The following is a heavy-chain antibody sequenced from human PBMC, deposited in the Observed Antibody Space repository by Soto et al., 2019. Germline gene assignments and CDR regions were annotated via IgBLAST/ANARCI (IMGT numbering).Heavy chain of an antibody. CDR2: IYYSGST. J-gene: IGHJ3*02. D-gene: IGHD3-9*01. CDR1: GGSISSGGYD. Sequence: KASETLSLTCTVSGGSISSGGYDWSWIRQHPXKGLEWIGYIYYSGSTYYNPSLKSRVTISVDTSKNQFSLKLSSVTAADTAVYYCARYCKRSYDILTGYTRNDAFDIWGQGTMVTVSS. V-gene: IGHV4-31*03. CDR3: ARYCKRSYDILTGYTRNDAFDI.